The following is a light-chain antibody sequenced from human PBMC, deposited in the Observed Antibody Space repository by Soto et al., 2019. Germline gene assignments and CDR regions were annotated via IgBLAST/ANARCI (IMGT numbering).Light chain of an antibody. CDR2: EGH. J-gene: IGLJ1*01. CDR1: SGFVGSFSL. Sequence: QSALAQLASVSGCPGQSNTMSCTGTSGFVGSFSLVSWYQQHPGKAPKVMISEGHRRPSGVPDRFSGSTSVNSASLTISGLQADDEADYYCCLYIGATTYVFGTGTKVTVL. CDR3: CLYIGATTYV. V-gene: IGLV2-23*01.